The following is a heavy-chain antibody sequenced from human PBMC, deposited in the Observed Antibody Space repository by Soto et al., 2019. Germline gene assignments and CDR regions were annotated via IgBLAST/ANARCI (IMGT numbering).Heavy chain of an antibody. V-gene: IGHV1-69*13. CDR2: IIPIFGTA. CDR3: ASRKTRLADYYYYGMDV. D-gene: IGHD6-19*01. CDR1: GSTFSSYA. Sequence: SVKVSRKASGSTFSSYAISWVRQAPGQGLEWMGGIIPIFGTANYAQKFQGRVTITADESTSTAYMELSSLRSEDTAVYYCASRKTRLADYYYYGMDVWGQGTTVTVSS. J-gene: IGHJ6*02.